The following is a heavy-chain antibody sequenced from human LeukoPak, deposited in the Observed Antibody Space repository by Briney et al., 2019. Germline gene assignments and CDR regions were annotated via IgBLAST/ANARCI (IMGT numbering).Heavy chain of an antibody. CDR1: GFTFSSYS. CDR2: ISSSSYI. Sequence: PGGSLRLSCAASGFTFSSYSMNWVRQAPGKGLEWVSSISSSSYIYYADSVKGRFTISRDNAKNSLYLQMNSLRAEDTAVYYCAREPHGGGYGGTPDYWGQGTLVTVSS. CDR3: AREPHGGGYGGTPDY. D-gene: IGHD4-23*01. V-gene: IGHV3-21*01. J-gene: IGHJ4*02.